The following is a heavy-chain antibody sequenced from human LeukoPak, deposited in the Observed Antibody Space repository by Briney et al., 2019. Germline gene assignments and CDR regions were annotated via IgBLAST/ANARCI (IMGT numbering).Heavy chain of an antibody. CDR3: ARDRGSIAARLEGFNWFDP. J-gene: IGHJ5*02. CDR2: IIPIFGTA. D-gene: IGHD6-6*01. CDR1: GYTFTSYD. V-gene: IGHV1-69*01. Sequence: EASVKVSCKASGYTFTSYDINWVRQAPGQGLEWMGGIIPIFGTANYAQKFQGRVTITADESTSTAYMELSSLRSEDTAVYYCARDRGSIAARLEGFNWFDPWGQGTLVTVSS.